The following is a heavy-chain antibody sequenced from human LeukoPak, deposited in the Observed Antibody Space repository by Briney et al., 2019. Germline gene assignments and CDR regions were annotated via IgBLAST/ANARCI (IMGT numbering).Heavy chain of an antibody. CDR1: GFTVSSNY. CDR3: ARAASISGYSNAEYFQE. J-gene: IGHJ1*01. D-gene: IGHD3-22*01. Sequence: GGSLRLSCATSGFTVSSNYMSWLRQAPGKGLEWVSVIYSGGSTYYADSVKGRFTISRDNSMNTLYLQMNSLRAKDTAVYYCARAASISGYSNAEYFQEWGQGTLVTVSS. CDR2: IYSGGST. V-gene: IGHV3-53*01.